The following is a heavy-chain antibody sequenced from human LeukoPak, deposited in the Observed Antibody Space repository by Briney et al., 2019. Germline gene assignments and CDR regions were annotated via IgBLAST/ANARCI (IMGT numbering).Heavy chain of an antibody. CDR1: GGSSIGYC. CDR3: ARERGDTAAPDAFDI. D-gene: IGHD5-18*01. J-gene: IGHJ3*02. V-gene: IGHV4-59*01. CDR2: IYYSGTT. Sequence: PADTLALTCSVAGGSSIGYCGSWIRQSPGKGLEWIGYIYYSGTTNYSPSLKRRVTISLDTSKNQFSLKLRSLTAADTAIYYCARERGDTAAPDAFDIWGQGTLVTVSP.